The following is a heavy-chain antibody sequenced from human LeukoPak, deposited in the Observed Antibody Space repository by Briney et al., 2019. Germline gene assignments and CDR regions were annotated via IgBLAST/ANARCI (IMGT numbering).Heavy chain of an antibody. D-gene: IGHD6-19*01. CDR2: IRYDGNDP. CDR3: VRGTSGWSGLDY. CDR1: GFTFSDFW. Sequence: GGSLRLSCAASGFTFSDFWMHWVCQVPGKGLECLSQIRYDGNDPYYADSVKGRFTISRDNAKNTLYLQMNSLRAEDTAVYFCVRGTSGWSGLDYWGQGTLVTVSS. V-gene: IGHV3-74*01. J-gene: IGHJ4*02.